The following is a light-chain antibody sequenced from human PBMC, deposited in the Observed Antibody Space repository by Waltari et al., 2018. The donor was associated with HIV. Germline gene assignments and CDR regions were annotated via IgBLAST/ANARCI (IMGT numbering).Light chain of an antibody. J-gene: IGKJ1*01. Sequence: DIQMPQFPSSLSASTGDRVTITCRASPSIGSWLAWYQQKPGKAPKLLIYKASDLESGVPSRFSGRGSGTEFTLTISSLQPDDSATYYCQQYDTSSPTFGQGTKVEVK. CDR2: KAS. CDR1: PSIGSW. CDR3: QQYDTSSPT. V-gene: IGKV1-5*03.